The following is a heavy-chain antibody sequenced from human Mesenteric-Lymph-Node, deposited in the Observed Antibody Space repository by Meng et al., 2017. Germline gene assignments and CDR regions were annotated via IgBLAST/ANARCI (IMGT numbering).Heavy chain of an antibody. J-gene: IGHJ5*02. CDR3: ARGDIVVVPAAISWFDP. Sequence: GESLKISCAASGFSFSRYTFNWVRQAPGKGLEWVSSISSSSSYIYYADSVKGRFTISRDNAKNSLYLQMNSLRAEDTAVYYCARGDIVVVPAAISWFDPWGQGTLVTVSS. D-gene: IGHD2-2*01. V-gene: IGHV3-21*01. CDR1: GFSFSRYT. CDR2: ISSSSSYI.